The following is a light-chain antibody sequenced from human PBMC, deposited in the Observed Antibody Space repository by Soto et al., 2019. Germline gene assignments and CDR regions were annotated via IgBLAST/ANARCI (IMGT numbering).Light chain of an antibody. CDR3: QQRSYWPLT. V-gene: IGKV3-11*01. Sequence: ETVLTQSPATLALSPGERATLSCRASQSISTFLAWYQQKPGQAPRLLIYDASNRATGIPARFSGSGSGTDFTLTISSLEPEDFAVYYCQQRSYWPLTFGGGTKVDIK. J-gene: IGKJ4*01. CDR2: DAS. CDR1: QSISTF.